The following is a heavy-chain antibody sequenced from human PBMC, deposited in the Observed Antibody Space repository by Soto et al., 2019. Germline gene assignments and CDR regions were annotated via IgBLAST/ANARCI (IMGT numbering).Heavy chain of an antibody. CDR1: GFTFSSYS. J-gene: IGHJ6*02. CDR2: ISSSSSYI. V-gene: IGHV3-21*01. D-gene: IGHD6-19*01. CDR3: AGYSSGWTSYYCMDV. Sequence: PGGSLRLSCAASGFTFSSYSMNWVRQAPGKGLEWVSSISSSSSYIYYADSVKSRFTISRDNAKNSLYLQMNSLRAEDTAVSYCAGYSSGWTSYYCMDVWGQGTTVTVSS.